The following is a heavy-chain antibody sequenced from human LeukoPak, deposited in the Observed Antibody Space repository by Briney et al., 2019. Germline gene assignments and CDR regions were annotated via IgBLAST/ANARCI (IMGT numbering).Heavy chain of an antibody. CDR1: GFTFSSYS. CDR2: ISSSSSYI. CDR3: ARDTPPTLPYYDFWSGYSPLDY. Sequence: GGSLRLSCAASGFTFSSYSMNWVRQAPGKGLEWVSSISSSSSYIYYADSVKGRLTISRDNAKNSLYLQMNSLRAEDTAVYYCARDTPPTLPYYDFWSGYSPLDYWGQGTLVTVSS. J-gene: IGHJ4*02. D-gene: IGHD3-3*01. V-gene: IGHV3-21*01.